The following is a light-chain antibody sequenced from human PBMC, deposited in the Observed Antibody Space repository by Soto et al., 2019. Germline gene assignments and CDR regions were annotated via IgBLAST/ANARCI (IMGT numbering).Light chain of an antibody. CDR1: QSVLYSSNNKNY. CDR3: QHYYSTPFA. V-gene: IGKV4-1*01. J-gene: IGKJ3*01. CDR2: WAS. Sequence: DIVMTQSPDSLAVSLGERATINCKSSQSVLYSSNNKNYLAWYQQKPGQPPKLLIYWASTRESGVPDRFSGSRSGTDFTLTISSLQAEDVAVYYCQHYYSTPFAFGPGTKVDIE.